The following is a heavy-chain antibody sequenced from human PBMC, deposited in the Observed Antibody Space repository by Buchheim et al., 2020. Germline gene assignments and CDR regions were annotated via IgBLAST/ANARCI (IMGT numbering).Heavy chain of an antibody. J-gene: IGHJ4*02. D-gene: IGHD3-22*01. CDR1: GGSFSGYY. V-gene: IGHV4-34*01. Sequence: QVQLQQWGAGLLKPSETLSLTCAVYGGSFSGYYWSWIRQPPGKGLEWIGDINHSGSTKYNSSLKSRVTISVDTSKNQFSLMLSSVTAADTAVYYCARGPHPITVIVVVTYFGYWGQGTL. CDR3: ARGPHPITVIVVVTYFGY. CDR2: INHSGST.